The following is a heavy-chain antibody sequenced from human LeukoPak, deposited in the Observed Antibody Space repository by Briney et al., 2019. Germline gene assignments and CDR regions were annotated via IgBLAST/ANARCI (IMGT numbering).Heavy chain of an antibody. CDR3: ARRLERHHDFDY. CDR1: GYTFTTYG. Sequence: ASVKVSCKASGYTFTTYGISWVRQAPGQGLERMGWISAYNNNTKNARKFQGRVTMTTDTSTSTAYMELRSLRSDDTAVYYCARRLERHHDFDYWGQGTQVTVSS. CDR2: ISAYNNNT. V-gene: IGHV1-18*01. D-gene: IGHD1-1*01. J-gene: IGHJ4*02.